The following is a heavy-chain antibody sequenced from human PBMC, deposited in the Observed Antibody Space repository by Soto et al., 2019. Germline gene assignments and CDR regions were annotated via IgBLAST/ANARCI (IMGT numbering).Heavy chain of an antibody. CDR1: GYSFTNYG. D-gene: IGHD6-19*01. Sequence: QVHLVQSETEVKKPGASVKVSCKASGYSFTNYGISWVRQAPGQGLEWMGWISPYNGDTNYAQKLQGRVTMTTDTSTSTAYMELRSLRSDDTAVYYCARGDSSGWSYCDYWGQGTLVTVSS. CDR2: ISPYNGDT. J-gene: IGHJ4*02. V-gene: IGHV1-18*01. CDR3: ARGDSSGWSYCDY.